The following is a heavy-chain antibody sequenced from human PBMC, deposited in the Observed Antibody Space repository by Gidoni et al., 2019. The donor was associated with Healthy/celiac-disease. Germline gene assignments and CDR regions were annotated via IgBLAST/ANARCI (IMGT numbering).Heavy chain of an antibody. D-gene: IGHD6-6*01. J-gene: IGHJ4*02. CDR3: ARDRLSSSSYFDY. CDR1: GFTFSSYG. Sequence: QVQPVESGGGVVQPGRSLRLSCAASGFTFSSYGMHWVAVIWYDGSNKYYADSVKGRFTISRDNSKNTLYLQMNSLRAEDTAVYYCARDRLSSSSYFDYWGQGTLVTVSS. V-gene: IGHV3-33*01. CDR2: IWYDGSNK.